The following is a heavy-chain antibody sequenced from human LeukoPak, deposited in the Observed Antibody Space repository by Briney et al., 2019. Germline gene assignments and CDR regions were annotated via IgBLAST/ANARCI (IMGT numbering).Heavy chain of an antibody. CDR3: AKDVFAATSGNYYFDY. Sequence: PGGSLRLSCAASGFTFSSYGMSWVRQAPGKGLEWVSAISGSGGSTYYADSVKGRFTISRDNSKNTLYLQMNSLRAEDTAVYYCAKDVFAATSGNYYFDYWGQGTLVTVSS. V-gene: IGHV3-23*01. D-gene: IGHD5-12*01. CDR1: GFTFSSYG. J-gene: IGHJ4*02. CDR2: ISGSGGST.